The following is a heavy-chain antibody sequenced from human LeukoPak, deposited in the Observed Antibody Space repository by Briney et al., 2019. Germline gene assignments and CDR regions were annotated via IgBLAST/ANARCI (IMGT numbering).Heavy chain of an antibody. CDR2: IDWDDDK. D-gene: IGHD6-19*01. J-gene: IGHJ4*02. CDR3: ALTIAVAGIVDY. Sequence: SGPALVKPTQTLTLTCTFSGFSLSTSGMRVSWIRQPPGKALEWLARIDWDDDKFYSTSLKTRLTISKDTSKNQVVLTMTNMDPVDTATYYCALTIAVAGIVDYWGQGTLVTVSS. V-gene: IGHV2-70*04. CDR1: GFSLSTSGMR.